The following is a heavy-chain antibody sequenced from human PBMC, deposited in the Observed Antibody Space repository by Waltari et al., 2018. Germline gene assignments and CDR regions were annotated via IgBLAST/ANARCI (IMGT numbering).Heavy chain of an antibody. CDR3: AKSAAATIRFWYFDL. J-gene: IGHJ2*01. Sequence: EVQLVESGGGLVQPGGSLRLSCAASGFTFSSYAMSWVRQSPGKGLEWGSSIGVSGVTIFYEDYVKGLFTTSRDNSKNTLYLQLDSLRAENTAIYYCAKSAAATIRFWYFDLWGRGTLVTVSS. CDR2: IGVSGVTI. CDR1: GFTFSSYA. D-gene: IGHD6-13*01. V-gene: IGHV3-23*04.